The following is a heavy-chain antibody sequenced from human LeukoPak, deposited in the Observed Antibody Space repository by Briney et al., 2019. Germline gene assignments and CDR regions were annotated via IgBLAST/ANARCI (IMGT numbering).Heavy chain of an antibody. CDR3: AGSSSWYWDYFFDY. D-gene: IGHD6-13*01. CDR2: ISGSGGST. V-gene: IGHV3-23*01. CDR1: GFTFSSYA. Sequence: RAGGSLRLSCAASGFTFSSYAMSWVRQAPGKGLEWVSAISGSGGSTYYADSVKGRFTIPRDNSKNTLYLQMNSLRAEDTAVYYCAGSSSWYWDYFFDYWGREPWVTVSS. J-gene: IGHJ4*02.